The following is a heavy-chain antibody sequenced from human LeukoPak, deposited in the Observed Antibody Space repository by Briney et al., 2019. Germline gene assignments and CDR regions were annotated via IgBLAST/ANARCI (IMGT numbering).Heavy chain of an antibody. V-gene: IGHV4-61*09. CDR1: GDSINSAGYF. Sequence: SETLSLTCTVSGDSINSAGYFWNWNRQPAEKGLEFIGHVYSSGSTHYSPSLKSRVTISIDTSKNQFSLKLNSMTAADTAVYYCARVGGDYSYYYMDVWGKGTSVTVSS. D-gene: IGHD2-21*01. CDR3: ARVGGDYSYYYMDV. CDR2: VYSSGST. J-gene: IGHJ6*03.